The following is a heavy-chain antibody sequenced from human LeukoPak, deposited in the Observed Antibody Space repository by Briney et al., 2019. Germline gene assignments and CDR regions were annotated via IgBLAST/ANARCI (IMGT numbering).Heavy chain of an antibody. Sequence: SETLSLTCAVYGGSFSGYYWSWIRQPPGKGLEWIGYIYYSGSTNYNPSLKSRVTISVDTSKNQFSLKLSSVTAADTAVYYCARDRVVPAAMRNYYYYGMDVWGQGTTVTVSS. V-gene: IGHV4-59*01. J-gene: IGHJ6*02. CDR1: GGSFSGYY. D-gene: IGHD2-2*01. CDR2: IYYSGST. CDR3: ARDRVVPAAMRNYYYYGMDV.